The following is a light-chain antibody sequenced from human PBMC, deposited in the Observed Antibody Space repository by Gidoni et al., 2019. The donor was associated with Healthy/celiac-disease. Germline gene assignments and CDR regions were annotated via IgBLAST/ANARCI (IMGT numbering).Light chain of an antibody. CDR2: DAS. CDR3: QQRSNWPKGFT. Sequence: EIVLTQSPATLSLSPGERATLSCRASQSVSSYLAWYHQKPGQAPRLLIYDASNRATGIPARFSGSGSGTDFTLTISSLEPEDFAVYYCQQRSNWPKGFTFGPGTKVDIK. V-gene: IGKV3-11*01. J-gene: IGKJ3*01. CDR1: QSVSSY.